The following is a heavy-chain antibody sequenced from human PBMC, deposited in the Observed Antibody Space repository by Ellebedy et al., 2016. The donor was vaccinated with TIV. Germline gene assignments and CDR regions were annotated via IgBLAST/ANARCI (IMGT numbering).Heavy chain of an antibody. CDR1: GGTFSSYA. CDR3: ARSYYDSSGYYYFDY. Sequence: SVKVSXXASGGTFSSYAISWVRQAPGQGLEWMGGIIPIFGTANYAQKFQGRVTITADESTSTAYMELSSLRSEDTAVYYCARSYYDSSGYYYFDYWGQGTLVTVSS. D-gene: IGHD3-22*01. CDR2: IIPIFGTA. J-gene: IGHJ4*02. V-gene: IGHV1-69*13.